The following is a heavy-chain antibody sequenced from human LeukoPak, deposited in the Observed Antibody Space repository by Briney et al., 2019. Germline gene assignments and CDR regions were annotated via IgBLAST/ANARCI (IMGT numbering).Heavy chain of an antibody. V-gene: IGHV3-23*01. D-gene: IGHD6-19*01. CDR3: AKDRVGSYSSGWSYGPLDY. Sequence: GGSLRLSCAASGFTFSSYAMSWVRQAPGKGLEWVSAISGSGGSTYYADSVKGRFTISRDNSKNTLYLQMNSLRAEDTAVYYCAKDRVGSYSSGWSYGPLDYWGQGTLVTVSS. CDR2: ISGSGGST. CDR1: GFTFSSYA. J-gene: IGHJ4*02.